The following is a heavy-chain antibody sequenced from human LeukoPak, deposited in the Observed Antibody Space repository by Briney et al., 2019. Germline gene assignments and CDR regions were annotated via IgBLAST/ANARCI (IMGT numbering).Heavy chain of an antibody. D-gene: IGHD6-19*01. CDR1: GFTFSSYG. J-gene: IGHJ4*02. CDR2: ISYDGSNK. V-gene: IGHV3-30*18. Sequence: GGSLRLSCAASGFTFSSYGMHWVRQAPGKGLEWVAVISYDGSNKYYADSVKGRFTISRDNSKNTLYLQMNSLRAEDTAVYCCAKGYSSGWYYFDYWGQGTLVTVSS. CDR3: AKGYSSGWYYFDY.